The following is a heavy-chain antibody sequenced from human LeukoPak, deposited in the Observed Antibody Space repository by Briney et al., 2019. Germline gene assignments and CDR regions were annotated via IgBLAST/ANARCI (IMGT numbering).Heavy chain of an antibody. CDR3: AKLRGATTHYFDY. J-gene: IGHJ4*02. CDR2: ISGSGGST. Sequence: PGGSLRLSCAASGFTFSSYAMSWVRQAPGKGLEWVSAISGSGGSTYYADSVKGRFTISRGNSKNTLYLQMNSLRAEDTAVYYCAKLRGATTHYFDYWGQGTLVTVSS. V-gene: IGHV3-23*01. D-gene: IGHD5-12*01. CDR1: GFTFSSYA.